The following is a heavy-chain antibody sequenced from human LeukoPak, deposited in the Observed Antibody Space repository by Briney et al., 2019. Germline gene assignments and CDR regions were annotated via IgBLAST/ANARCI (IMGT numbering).Heavy chain of an antibody. CDR1: GVTFSSYA. Sequence: SVKVSCKASGVTFSSYAISWVRQAPGQGLEWMGAIIPIFGTANYAQKFQGRVTITADESTSTAYMELSSLRSEDTAVYYCAREEDRYYYESSGYYSDWGQGTLVSVSS. J-gene: IGHJ4*02. D-gene: IGHD3-22*01. V-gene: IGHV1-69*13. CDR2: IIPIFGTA. CDR3: AREEDRYYYESSGYYSD.